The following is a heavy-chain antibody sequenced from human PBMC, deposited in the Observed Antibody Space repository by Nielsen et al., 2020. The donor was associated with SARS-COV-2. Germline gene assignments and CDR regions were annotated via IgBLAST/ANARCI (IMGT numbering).Heavy chain of an antibody. CDR2: ISDDGSNK. J-gene: IGHJ4*02. D-gene: IGHD6-13*01. V-gene: IGHV3-30*18. CDR3: AKFGGQQLPDY. CDR1: GFSFSSFG. Sequence: GESLKISCAASGFSFSSFGMHWVRQAPGKGLEWVAVISDDGSNKYYADSVKGRFTISRDNSKNTLNLQMNSLRPEDTAVYYCAKFGGQQLPDYWGQGTLVTVSS.